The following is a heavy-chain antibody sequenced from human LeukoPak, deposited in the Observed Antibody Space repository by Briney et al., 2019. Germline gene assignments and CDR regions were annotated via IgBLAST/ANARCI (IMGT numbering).Heavy chain of an antibody. CDR1: GFSFSDDH. J-gene: IGHJ4*02. CDR2: ARNKAHGYTT. Sequence: GGSLRLSCAASGFSFSDDHMDWVRQAPGKGLEWVGRARNKAHGYTTRYAVSVEGRFTISRDNSKNTPYLQMNSLRAEDTAVYYCARGHYGDYGFYFDYWGQGTLVTVSS. CDR3: ARGHYGDYGFYFDY. D-gene: IGHD4-17*01. V-gene: IGHV3-72*01.